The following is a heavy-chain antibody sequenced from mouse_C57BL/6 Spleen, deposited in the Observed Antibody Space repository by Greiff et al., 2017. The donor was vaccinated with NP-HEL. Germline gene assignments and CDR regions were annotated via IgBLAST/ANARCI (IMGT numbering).Heavy chain of an antibody. D-gene: IGHD1-1*01. Sequence: QVQLQQSGAELVRPGTSVKVSCKASGYAFTNYLIEWVKQRPGQGLEWIGVINPGSGGTNYNEKFKGKARLTADKSSSTAYMQLSSLTSEDSAVYLCARDGSSSHFDYWGQGTTLTDSS. CDR1: GYAFTNYL. V-gene: IGHV1-54*01. J-gene: IGHJ2*01. CDR2: INPGSGGT. CDR3: ARDGSSSHFDY.